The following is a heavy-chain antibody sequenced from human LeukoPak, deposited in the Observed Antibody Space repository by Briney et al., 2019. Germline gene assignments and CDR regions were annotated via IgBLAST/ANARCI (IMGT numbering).Heavy chain of an antibody. V-gene: IGHV1-24*01. CDR3: ATDTLYGSYFDY. CDR2: FDPEDGET. Sequence: ASVKVSCKVSGYTLTELSMYWVRQAPGKGLGWMGGFDPEDGETIYAQKFQGRVTMTEDTSTDTAYMELSSLRSEDTAVYYCATDTLYGSYFDYWGQGTLVTVSS. D-gene: IGHD1-26*01. J-gene: IGHJ4*02. CDR1: GYTLTELS.